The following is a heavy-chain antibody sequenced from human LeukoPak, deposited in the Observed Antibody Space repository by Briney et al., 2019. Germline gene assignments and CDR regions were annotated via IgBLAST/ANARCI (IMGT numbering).Heavy chain of an antibody. CDR1: GFTFSNYG. V-gene: IGHV3-21*01. J-gene: IGHJ4*02. CDR2: ISVRSNYR. Sequence: KPGGSLRLSCAASGFTFSNYGMNWVRQAPGKGLEWVSSISVRSNYRYYADSVRGRFTIARDDARDSLFLQMNSLRAEDTAVYFCVRLRRNSDRSGYYYYYDYWGQGTLVTVSS. D-gene: IGHD3-22*01. CDR3: VRLRRNSDRSGYYYYYDY.